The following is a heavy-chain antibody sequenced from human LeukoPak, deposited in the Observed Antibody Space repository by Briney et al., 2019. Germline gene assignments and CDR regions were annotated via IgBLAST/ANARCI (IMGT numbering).Heavy chain of an antibody. CDR1: GYTFTSYY. J-gene: IGHJ3*02. D-gene: IGHD3-10*01. CDR2: MNPNSGNT. Sequence: ASVKVSCKASGYTFTSYYMHWVRQATGQGLEWMGWMNPNSGNTGYAQKFQGRVTMTRNTSISTAYMELSSLRSEDTAVYYCASAGSMDAFDIWGQGTMVTVSS. CDR3: ASAGSMDAFDI. V-gene: IGHV1-8*02.